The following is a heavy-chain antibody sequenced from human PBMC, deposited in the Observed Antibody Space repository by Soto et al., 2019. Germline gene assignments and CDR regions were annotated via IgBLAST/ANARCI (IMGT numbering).Heavy chain of an antibody. J-gene: IGHJ4*02. CDR2: ISGSGGST. CDR1: GFTFSSYA. Sequence: EVQLLESGGGLVQPGGSLRLSCAASGFTFSSYAMSWDRQAPGKGLEWVSAISGSGGSTYYADSVKGRFTISRDNSKNTLYLQMNSLRAEDTAVYYCAKDKGYYYGSGSYDYWGQGTLVTVSS. CDR3: AKDKGYYYGSGSYDY. D-gene: IGHD3-10*01. V-gene: IGHV3-23*01.